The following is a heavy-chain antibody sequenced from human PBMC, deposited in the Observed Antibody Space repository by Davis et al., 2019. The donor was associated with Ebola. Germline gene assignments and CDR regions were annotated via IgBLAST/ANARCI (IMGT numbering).Heavy chain of an antibody. J-gene: IGHJ3*02. V-gene: IGHV3-23*01. Sequence: GESLKISCAASGFTFSAYAMTWVRQAPGKGLEWVSGISSGSDNTYYADSVKGRFTISRDNSKNTLFLQMNSLRVEDTATYYCAKDRSSGMYVVAFDMWGQGTMVTVPS. D-gene: IGHD1-26*01. CDR1: GFTFSAYA. CDR2: ISSGSDNT. CDR3: AKDRSSGMYVVAFDM.